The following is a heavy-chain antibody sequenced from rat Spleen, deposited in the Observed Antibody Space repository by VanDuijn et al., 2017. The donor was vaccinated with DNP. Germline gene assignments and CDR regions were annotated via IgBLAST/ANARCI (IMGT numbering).Heavy chain of an antibody. CDR1: GFTFSNYD. Sequence: EVQLVESGGGFVQPGRSLKLSCAASGFTFSNYDMAWVRQAPTKGLEWVATIIYDGIRTYYRDSVKGRFTISRDNTKNTLYLQMDSPRSDDTATYYCATQNSGYDYFDYWGQGVMVTVSS. V-gene: IGHV5S10*01. CDR2: IIYDGIRT. D-gene: IGHD4-3*01. CDR3: ATQNSGYDYFDY. J-gene: IGHJ2*01.